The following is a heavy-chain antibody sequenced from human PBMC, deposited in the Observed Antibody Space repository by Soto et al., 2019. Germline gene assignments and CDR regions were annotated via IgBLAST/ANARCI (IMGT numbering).Heavy chain of an antibody. CDR2: ISGSGGST. V-gene: IGHV3-23*01. D-gene: IGHD3-3*01. CDR1: GFTFSSYA. J-gene: IGHJ6*03. CDR3: AKDLYYDFTYYYYYMDV. Sequence: EVQLLESGGGLVQPGGSLRLSCAASGFTFSSYAMSWVRQAPGKGLEWVSAISGSGGSTYYADSVKGRFTISRDNSKNTLYLQMNSLRAEDTAVYYCAKDLYYDFTYYYYYMDVWGKGPTVTVSS.